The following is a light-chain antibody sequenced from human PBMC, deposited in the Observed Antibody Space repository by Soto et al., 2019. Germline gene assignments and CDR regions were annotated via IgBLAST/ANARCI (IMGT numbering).Light chain of an antibody. J-gene: IGLJ1*01. CDR2: DVS. CDR1: SSDVGGNKY. CDR3: SAFTGTTYD. V-gene: IGLV2-14*03. Sequence: QSVLTQPASVSGSPGQSITISCTGTSSDVGGNKYVSWYQHYPGKAPKLMICDVSNRPSGVSNRFSGSKSGNTASLTIFGLQAEDEDDYYSSAFTGTTYDFGTGTKVAV.